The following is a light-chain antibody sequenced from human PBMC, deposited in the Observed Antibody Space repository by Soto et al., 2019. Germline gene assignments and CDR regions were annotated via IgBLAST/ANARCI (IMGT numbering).Light chain of an antibody. CDR1: QGISTL. V-gene: IGKV1-13*02. Sequence: AIQLTQSPSSLSASVGDRVTITCRASQGISTLLALYQQKPGKAPKVLIYESSLLQSGVPSRFSGSGSGTDFTLTISSLQPEDFATYYWQHFKSFPITFGQGPRLEIK. J-gene: IGKJ5*01. CDR3: QHFKSFPIT. CDR2: ESS.